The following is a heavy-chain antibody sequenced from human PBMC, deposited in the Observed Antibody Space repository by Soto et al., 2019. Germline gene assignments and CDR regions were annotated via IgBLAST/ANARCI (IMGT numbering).Heavy chain of an antibody. D-gene: IGHD5-12*01. CDR1: GGTFSSYT. V-gene: IGHV1-69*02. CDR3: ARDGYNWYYFDY. J-gene: IGHJ4*02. Sequence: QVQLVQSGAEVKKPGSSVKVSCKASGGTFSSYTISWVRQAPGQGLEWMGRIIPILGIANYAQKFQGRVTITADKSTSTAYLELSSLGSEDTAVYYCARDGYNWYYFDYWGQGTLVTVSS. CDR2: IIPILGIA.